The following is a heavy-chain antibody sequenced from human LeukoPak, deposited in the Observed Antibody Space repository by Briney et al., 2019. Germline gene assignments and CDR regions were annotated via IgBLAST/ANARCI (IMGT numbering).Heavy chain of an antibody. CDR1: GGSFSGYY. J-gene: IGHJ4*02. V-gene: IGHV4-34*01. Sequence: SETLSLTCAVHGGSFSGYYWSWIRQPPGKGLEWIGEINHSGSTNYNPSLKSRVTISVDTSKKQFSLKLSSVTAADTAVYYCARADDSSGSPTFDYWGQGTLVTVSS. CDR3: ARADDSSGSPTFDY. CDR2: INHSGST. D-gene: IGHD3-22*01.